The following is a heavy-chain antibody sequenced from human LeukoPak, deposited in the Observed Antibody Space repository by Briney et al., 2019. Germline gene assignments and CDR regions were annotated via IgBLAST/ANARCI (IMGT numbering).Heavy chain of an antibody. J-gene: IGHJ4*02. CDR1: GYTFTSYG. CDR2: ISAYYGNT. D-gene: IGHD3-3*01. CDR3: ARTPARFLEWLSPFDY. Sequence: ASVKVSCKASGYTFTSYGISWVRQAPGQGLEGMGWISAYYGNTNYAQKLQGRVTMTTDTSTSTAYMELRSLRSDDTAVYYCARTPARFLEWLSPFDYWGQGTLVTVSS. V-gene: IGHV1-18*01.